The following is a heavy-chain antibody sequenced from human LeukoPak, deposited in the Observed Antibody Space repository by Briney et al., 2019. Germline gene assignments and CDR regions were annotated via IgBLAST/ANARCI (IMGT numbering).Heavy chain of an antibody. CDR2: INHSGST. V-gene: IGHV4-34*01. Sequence: SETLSLTCAVYGGSFSLYYWSWIRQPPGKGLEWIGEINHSGSTNYNPSLKSRVTISVDTSKNQFSLKLSSVTAADTAVYYCARGDPYYDFWSGSTQYYFDYWGQGTLVTVSS. CDR3: ARGDPYYDFWSGSTQYYFDY. CDR1: GGSFSLYY. J-gene: IGHJ4*02. D-gene: IGHD3-3*01.